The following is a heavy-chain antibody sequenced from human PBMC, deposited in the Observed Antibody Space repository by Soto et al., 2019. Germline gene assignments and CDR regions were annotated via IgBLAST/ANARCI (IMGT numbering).Heavy chain of an antibody. CDR3: AREVGSYYDFWSGYYQYGMDV. D-gene: IGHD3-3*01. Sequence: GGSLRLSCAASGFTFSSYWMSWVRQAPGKGLEWVANIKQDGSEKYYVDSVKGRFTISRDNAKNSLYLQMNSLRAEDTAVYYCAREVGSYYDFWSGYYQYGMDVWGQGTTVTVSS. CDR1: GFTFSSYW. V-gene: IGHV3-7*01. CDR2: IKQDGSEK. J-gene: IGHJ6*02.